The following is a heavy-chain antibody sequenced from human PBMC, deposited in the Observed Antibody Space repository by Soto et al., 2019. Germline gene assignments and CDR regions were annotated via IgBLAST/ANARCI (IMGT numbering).Heavy chain of an antibody. J-gene: IGHJ4*02. CDR1: GFSLTNYA. Sequence: PVKVSCKAPGFSLTNYAISWARQAPGQGPEWMGWINTHNGNSNYAQKFQGRVTMTTDTSTNTAYMELRSLTSDDTAVYYCARDCTGGSCFCIYWGQGTLVTVSS. D-gene: IGHD2-15*01. V-gene: IGHV1-18*01. CDR3: ARDCTGGSCFCIY. CDR2: INTHNGNS.